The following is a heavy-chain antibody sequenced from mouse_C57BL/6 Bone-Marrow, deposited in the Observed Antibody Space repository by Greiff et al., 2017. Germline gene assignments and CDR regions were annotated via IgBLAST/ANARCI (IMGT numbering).Heavy chain of an antibody. Sequence: QVQLKQSGAELVMPGASVKLSCKASGYTFTSYWMHWVKQRPGQGLEWIGEIDPSDSYTNYNQKFKGKSTLTVDKSSSTAYMQLSSLTSEDSAVYYCARDGYGSSYAVFDYWGQGTTLTVSS. J-gene: IGHJ2*01. CDR3: ARDGYGSSYAVFDY. D-gene: IGHD1-1*01. CDR1: GYTFTSYW. CDR2: IDPSDSYT. V-gene: IGHV1-69*01.